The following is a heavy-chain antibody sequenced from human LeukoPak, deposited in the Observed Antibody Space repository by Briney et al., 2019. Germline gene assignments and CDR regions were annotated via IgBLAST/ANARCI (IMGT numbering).Heavy chain of an antibody. CDR2: ISAYNGNT. Sequence: ASVKVSCKASGYTFTSYGISWVRQAPGQGLEWMGWISAYNGNTNYAQKLQGRVTMTTDTSTSTAYMELRSLRSDDTAVYYCARGLVPAAICWWFDPWGQGTLVTASS. J-gene: IGHJ5*02. V-gene: IGHV1-18*01. CDR3: ARGLVPAAICWWFDP. D-gene: IGHD2-2*02. CDR1: GYTFTSYG.